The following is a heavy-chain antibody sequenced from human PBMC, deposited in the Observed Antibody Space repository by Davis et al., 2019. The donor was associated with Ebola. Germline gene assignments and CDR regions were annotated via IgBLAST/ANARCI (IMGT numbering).Heavy chain of an antibody. CDR3: ARDRIAAAGIWNYYYGMDV. Sequence: SETLSLTCTVSGGSVSSGSYYWSWIRQPPGKGLEWIGYIYYSGSTNYNPSLKSRVTISVDTSKNQFSLKLSSVTAADTAVYYCARDRIAAAGIWNYYYGMDVWGQGTTVTVSS. D-gene: IGHD6-13*01. CDR1: GGSVSSGSYY. CDR2: IYYSGST. J-gene: IGHJ6*02. V-gene: IGHV4-61*01.